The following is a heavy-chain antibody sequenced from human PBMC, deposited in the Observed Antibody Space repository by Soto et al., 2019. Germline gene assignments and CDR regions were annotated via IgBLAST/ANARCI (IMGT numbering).Heavy chain of an antibody. Sequence: EASVKVSCKVSGYTLTELSMHCVRQAPGKGLEWMGGINLDDGKTIYAQKFQGRLTLTRDTPGNTAYLELNSLISEDTAVYYCATPQDYDGCLDSWGQGTLVTVSS. V-gene: IGHV1-24*01. CDR3: ATPQDYDGCLDS. CDR2: INLDDGKT. J-gene: IGHJ4*02. CDR1: GYTLTELS. D-gene: IGHD3-22*01.